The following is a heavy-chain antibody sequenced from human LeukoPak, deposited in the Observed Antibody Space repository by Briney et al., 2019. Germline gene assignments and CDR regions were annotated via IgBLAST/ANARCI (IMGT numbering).Heavy chain of an antibody. J-gene: IGHJ3*02. V-gene: IGHV4-59*01. CDR1: GGSFSGYY. CDR3: ARTGFGFNFDI. CDR2: IYYSGST. D-gene: IGHD3-3*01. Sequence: PSETLSLTCAVYGGSFSGYYWSWIRQPPGKGLEWIGYIYYSGSTNYNPSLKSRVTISVDTSKNQFSLKLSSVTAADTAVYYCARTGFGFNFDIWGQGTMVTVSS.